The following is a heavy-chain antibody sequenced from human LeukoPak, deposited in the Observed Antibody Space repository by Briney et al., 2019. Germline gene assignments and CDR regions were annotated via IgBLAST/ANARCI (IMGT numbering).Heavy chain of an antibody. CDR1: GFTFSTYT. J-gene: IGHJ5*01. V-gene: IGHV3-21*01. CDR2: ISTGSSYI. Sequence: PGGSLRLSCAASGFTFSTYTMNWVRQAPGKGLEWVSSISTGSSYIDYADSVKGRFTISRDNAKNSLYLQMNSLRVEDTAVYYCAREDNWLDSWGQGTLVTVSS. CDR3: AREDNWLDS.